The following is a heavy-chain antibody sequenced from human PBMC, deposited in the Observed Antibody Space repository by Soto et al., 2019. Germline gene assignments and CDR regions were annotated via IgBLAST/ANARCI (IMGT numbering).Heavy chain of an antibody. CDR2: INPNSGGT. Sequence: GASVKVSCKASGYTFTGYYMHWVRQAPGQGLEWMGWINPNSGGTNYAQKFQGWVTMTRDTSISTAYMELSRLRSDDTAVYYCARGSVLRYFDWLTGNGMDVWGQGTTVTVSS. J-gene: IGHJ6*02. CDR3: ARGSVLRYFDWLTGNGMDV. CDR1: GYTFTGYY. V-gene: IGHV1-2*04. D-gene: IGHD3-9*01.